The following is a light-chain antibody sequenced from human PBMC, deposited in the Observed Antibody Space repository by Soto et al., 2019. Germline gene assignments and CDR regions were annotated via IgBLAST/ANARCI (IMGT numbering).Light chain of an antibody. CDR2: RVS. CDR3: KQWSPWPST. CDR1: QSLVYSDGNTH. J-gene: IGKJ1*01. Sequence: EVVMTQSPLSLPVTLGQPASLSCRSSQSLVYSDGNTHLSWFQQRPGPSPRRLIYRVSNRAAGDAAGFSGSRSGTHFTMEISRVEAADVGVNCSKQWSPWPSTFGQPNKLEGK. V-gene: IGKV2-30*01.